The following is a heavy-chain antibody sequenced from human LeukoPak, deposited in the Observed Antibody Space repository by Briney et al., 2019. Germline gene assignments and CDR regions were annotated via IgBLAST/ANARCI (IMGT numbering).Heavy chain of an antibody. CDR1: GGSFSGYY. J-gene: IGHJ6*02. CDR3: ARADYYYYGMDV. V-gene: IGHV4-34*01. CDR2: INHSGST. Sequence: SETLSLTCAVYGGSFSGYYWSWIRRPPGKGLEWIGEINHSGSTNYNPSLKSRVTISVDTSKNQFSLKLSSVTAADTAVYYCARADYYYYGMDVWGQGTTVTVSS.